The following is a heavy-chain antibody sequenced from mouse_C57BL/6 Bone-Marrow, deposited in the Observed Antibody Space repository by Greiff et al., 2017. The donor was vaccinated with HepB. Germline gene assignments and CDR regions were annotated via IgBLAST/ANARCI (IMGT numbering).Heavy chain of an antibody. J-gene: IGHJ3*01. D-gene: IGHD4-1*01. CDR3: ARRTGTGTWFAY. Sequence: VQLQQSGPELVKPGASVKIPCKASGYTFTDYNMDWVKQSHGKSLEWIGDINPNNGGTIYNQKFKDKATLTADKSSSTVYMELSRLTSEDSAVYFCARRTGTGTWFAYWGQGTLVTVSA. CDR2: INPNNGGT. CDR1: GYTFTDYN. V-gene: IGHV1-18*01.